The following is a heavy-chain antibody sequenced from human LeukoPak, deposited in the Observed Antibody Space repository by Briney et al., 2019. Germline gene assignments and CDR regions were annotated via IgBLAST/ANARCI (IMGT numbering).Heavy chain of an antibody. CDR2: ISSSGEYI. J-gene: IGHJ5*02. D-gene: IGHD3-10*01. CDR3: GLYYGSWSYYILA. V-gene: IGHV3-21*01. CDR1: GFIFSSYC. Sequence: GGSLRLSCAASGFIFSSYCMKWVRQAPGKGLEWVSYISSSGEYIYYAASVKGRFTISRDNAKNSLYLQMNSLRAEDTALYYCGLYYGSWSYYILAWGQGTLVTVSS.